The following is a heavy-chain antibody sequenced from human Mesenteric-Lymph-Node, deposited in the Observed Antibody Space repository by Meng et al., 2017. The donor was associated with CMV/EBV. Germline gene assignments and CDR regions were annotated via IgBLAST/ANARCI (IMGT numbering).Heavy chain of an antibody. CDR1: GFTFSSYA. CDR3: AKRPNYYGSGTTDY. V-gene: IGHV3-23*01. D-gene: IGHD3-10*01. J-gene: IGHJ4*02. Sequence: YGFTFSSYAMSWVRQAPGKGLEWVSAISGSGGSTYYADSVKGRFTISRDNSKNTLYLQMNSLRAEDTAVYYCAKRPNYYGSGTTDYWGQGTLVTVSS. CDR2: ISGSGGST.